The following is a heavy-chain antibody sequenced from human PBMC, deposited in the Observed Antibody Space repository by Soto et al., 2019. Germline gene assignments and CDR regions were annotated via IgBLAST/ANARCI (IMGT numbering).Heavy chain of an antibody. CDR2: ISARGDRT. CDR1: GFTFNDYA. CDR3: AKWREGTMIYFDH. D-gene: IGHD3-22*01. Sequence: EVQLLESGGGLVQPGGSLRLSCAASGFTFNDYAMTWARQAPGKGLEWVSDISARGDRTYYADSVRGRFTISRDNSMNPQYLQMNNLRVEDTAFYYCAKWREGTMIYFDHWGQGILVTVSS. J-gene: IGHJ4*02. V-gene: IGHV3-23*01.